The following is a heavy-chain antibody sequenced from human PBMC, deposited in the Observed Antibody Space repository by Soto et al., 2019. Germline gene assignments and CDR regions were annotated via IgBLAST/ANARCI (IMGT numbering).Heavy chain of an antibody. CDR2: IYYSGST. D-gene: IGHD6-13*01. CDR1: GGSISSYY. CDR3: AREWYRSSWHAWSALDI. J-gene: IGHJ3*02. V-gene: IGHV4-59*01. Sequence: SETLSLTCTVSGGSISSYYWSWIRQPPGKGLEWIGYIYYSGSTNYNPSLKSRVTISVDTSKNQFSLKLSSVTAADTAVYYCAREWYRSSWHAWSALDIWGPGTMVT.